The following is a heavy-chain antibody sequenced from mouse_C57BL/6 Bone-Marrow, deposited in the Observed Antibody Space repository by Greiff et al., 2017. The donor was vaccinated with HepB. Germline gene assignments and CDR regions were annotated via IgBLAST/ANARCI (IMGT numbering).Heavy chain of an antibody. Sequence: QVQLQQPGAELVRPGSSVKLSCKASGYTFTSYWMDWVKQRPGQGLEWIGNIYPSDSETHYNQKFKDKATLTVDKSSSTAYMQLSSLTSEDSAVHYCALYYSNSFAYWGQGTLVTVSA. D-gene: IGHD2-5*01. CDR1: GYTFTSYW. J-gene: IGHJ3*01. V-gene: IGHV1-61*01. CDR3: ALYYSNSFAY. CDR2: IYPSDSET.